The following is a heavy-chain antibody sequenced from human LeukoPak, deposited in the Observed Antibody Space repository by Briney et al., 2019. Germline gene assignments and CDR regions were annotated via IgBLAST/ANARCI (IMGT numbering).Heavy chain of an antibody. J-gene: IGHJ6*02. CDR1: GYSATQLS. CDR3: ATTFRATDDDYYGMDV. CDR2: FDPEDGQK. V-gene: IGHV1-24*01. Sequence: ASVKVSCKVSGYSATQLSMHWVRQIPGKGLEWMGGFDPEDGQKIYAQKFQGRVTMTDYTSTDTAYIEVSGLRSDDTAVYFCATTFRATDDDYYGMDVWGQGITVTVSS. D-gene: IGHD2/OR15-2a*01.